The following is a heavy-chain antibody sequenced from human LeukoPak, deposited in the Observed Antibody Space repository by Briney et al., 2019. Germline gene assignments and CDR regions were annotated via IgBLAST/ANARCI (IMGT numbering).Heavy chain of an antibody. D-gene: IGHD6-25*01. CDR1: GYTFTSYY. V-gene: IGHV1-24*01. J-gene: IGHJ4*02. CDR3: AAERLYGILDY. CDR2: SDNEKRET. Sequence: ASVKVSCKASGYTFTSYYMHWVRQTPGKGLEWMGGSDNEKRETIYARKFQGRVTMTEDTSTDTAYMELSSLRSEDTAVYYCAAERLYGILDYWGQGTLVTVSS.